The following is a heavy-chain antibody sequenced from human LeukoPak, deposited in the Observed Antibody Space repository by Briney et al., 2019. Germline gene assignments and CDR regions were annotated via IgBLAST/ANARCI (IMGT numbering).Heavy chain of an antibody. V-gene: IGHV3-23*01. CDR1: GLTFSSFA. D-gene: IGHD5-24*01. Sequence: GGSLRLSCAASGLTFSSFAMGWVRQAPGKGLEWVSVISGSGSNTPYADSVKGRFTISRDNSKNTVDLQMNSLRAEDTAVYYCARATEMATIGDAFDIWGQGTMVTVSS. CDR2: ISGSGSNT. CDR3: ARATEMATIGDAFDI. J-gene: IGHJ3*02.